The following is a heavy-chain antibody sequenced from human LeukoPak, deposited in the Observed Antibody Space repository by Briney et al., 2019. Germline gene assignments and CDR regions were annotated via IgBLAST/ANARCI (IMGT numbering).Heavy chain of an antibody. CDR3: ARVGDYGGNPGKWYFDL. CDR1: GGTFSSYA. V-gene: IGHV1-69*13. J-gene: IGHJ2*01. CDR2: IIPIFGTA. Sequence: VASVKVSCKASGGTFSSYAISWVRQAPGQGLEWMGGIIPIFGTANYAQKFQGRVTITADESTSTAYMELSSLRSEDTAVYYCARVGDYGGNPGKWYFDLWGRGTLVTVSS. D-gene: IGHD4-23*01.